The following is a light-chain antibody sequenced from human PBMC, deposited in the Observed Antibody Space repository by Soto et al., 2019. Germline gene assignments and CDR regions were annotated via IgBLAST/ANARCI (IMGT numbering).Light chain of an antibody. CDR1: SSDIGASNY. CDR2: EVS. V-gene: IGLV2-14*01. CDR3: TSYTSSTTWV. Sequence: QSALTQPASVSGSPGQSITVSCTGTSSDIGASNYVSWYQQHPGKAPKLIISEVSNRPSGVSNRFSGSKSGSTASLTISGRQAEDEADDYCTSYTSSTTWVFGGGTKVTVL. J-gene: IGLJ3*02.